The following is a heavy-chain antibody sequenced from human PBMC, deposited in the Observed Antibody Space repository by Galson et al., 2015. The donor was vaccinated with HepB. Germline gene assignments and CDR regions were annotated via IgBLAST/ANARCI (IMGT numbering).Heavy chain of an antibody. V-gene: IGHV2-5*01. Sequence: PALVKPTQTLTLTCTFSGFSLSTSGVGVGWIRQPPGKALEWLAHIYWNDDKFYSPSLKSRLTITKDTSKNQVVLTMTNMDPVDTATYYCARSFTIAVAGTGVDAFDIWGQGTMVTVSS. CDR3: ARSFTIAVAGTGVDAFDI. D-gene: IGHD6-19*01. CDR1: GFSLSTSGVG. J-gene: IGHJ3*02. CDR2: IYWNDDK.